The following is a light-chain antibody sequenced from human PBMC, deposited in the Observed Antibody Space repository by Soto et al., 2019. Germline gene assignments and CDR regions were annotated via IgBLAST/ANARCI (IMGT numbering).Light chain of an antibody. CDR2: DAS. J-gene: IGKJ3*01. CDR3: QQRSNWPPIFT. V-gene: IGKV3-11*01. Sequence: EIVLTQSPATLSLSPGERATLSCRASQSVSSYLAWYQQKPGPAPRLLIYDASNRATGIPARFSGSGSGTDFTLTITSLEPEDFAVYYCQQRSNWPPIFTFGPGTKVDFK. CDR1: QSVSSY.